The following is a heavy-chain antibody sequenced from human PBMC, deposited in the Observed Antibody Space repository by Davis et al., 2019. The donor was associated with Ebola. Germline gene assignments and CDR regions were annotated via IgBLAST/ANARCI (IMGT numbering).Heavy chain of an antibody. CDR1: GFTFSSYS. CDR3: ARDQYYYDSSGYYVYFDY. J-gene: IGHJ4*02. D-gene: IGHD3-22*01. Sequence: GGSLRLSCAASGFTFSSYSMNWVRQAPGKGLEWVSSISSSSSYIYYADSVKGRFTISRDNAKNSLYLQMNSLRAEDTAVYYCARDQYYYDSSGYYVYFDYWGQGTLVTVSS. CDR2: ISSSSSYI. V-gene: IGHV3-21*01.